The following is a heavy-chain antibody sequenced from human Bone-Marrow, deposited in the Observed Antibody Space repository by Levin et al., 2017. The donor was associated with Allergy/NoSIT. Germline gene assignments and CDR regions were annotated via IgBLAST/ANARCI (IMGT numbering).Heavy chain of an antibody. V-gene: IGHV1-46*02. CDR3: AREADYSNPEAVGAYGMDV. J-gene: IGHJ6*02. CDR1: GYTFNNYY. D-gene: IGHD4-11*01. CDR2: IKVSDGTK. Sequence: GASVKVSCRPSGYTFNNYYIHWVRQAPGQGLGWRGVIKVSDGTKRYSQRFQGRVTRTRDPSTGIVYMDLSSLRSDDTAVYYCAREADYSNPEAVGAYGMDVWGQGTTVTVAS.